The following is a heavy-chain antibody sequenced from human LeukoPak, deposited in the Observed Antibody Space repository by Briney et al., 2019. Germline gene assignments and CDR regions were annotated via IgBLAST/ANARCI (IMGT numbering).Heavy chain of an antibody. J-gene: IGHJ4*02. CDR2: IYHSGRT. V-gene: IGHV4-38-2*02. Sequence: SETLSLTCTVSGYSISSGYYWGWIRQPPGKGLEWIGSIYHSGRTFYNPSLKSRVTISVDTSKNQFSLKLTSVTAADTAVYYCARLRDQIDYWGQGTLVTVSS. CDR1: GYSISSGYY. D-gene: IGHD2-2*01. CDR3: ARLRDQIDY.